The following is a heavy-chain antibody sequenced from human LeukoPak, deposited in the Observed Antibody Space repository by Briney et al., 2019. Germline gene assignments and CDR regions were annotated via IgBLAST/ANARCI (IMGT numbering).Heavy chain of an antibody. CDR3: ARGAGYNYPYYFDY. J-gene: IGHJ4*02. D-gene: IGHD5-24*01. CDR1: GFTFSTYT. CDR2: IGNNGGGI. V-gene: IGHV3-23*01. Sequence: PGGSPRLSCAASGFTFSTYTMYWVRHPPGKRLEWVSIIGNNGGGIHYADSVRGRFTISRDNSKNTLYLQVNSLRAEDTAVYYCARGAGYNYPYYFDYWGQGTLVTVSS.